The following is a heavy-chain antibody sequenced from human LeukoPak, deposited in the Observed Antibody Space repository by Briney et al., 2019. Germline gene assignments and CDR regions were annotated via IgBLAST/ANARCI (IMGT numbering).Heavy chain of an antibody. CDR3: ARAGGGLYYPSGTAV. Sequence: ASVKVSCKASGFTFTSSAMQWLRQARGQRLEWIGWIVLGSGNTNYAPKFQERVTITRAMSTSTASMELSSLRSEDTAVYYCARAGGGLYYPSGTAVWGQATTVTVS. V-gene: IGHV1-58*02. D-gene: IGHD4-23*01. CDR2: IVLGSGNT. J-gene: IGHJ6*02. CDR1: GFTFTSSA.